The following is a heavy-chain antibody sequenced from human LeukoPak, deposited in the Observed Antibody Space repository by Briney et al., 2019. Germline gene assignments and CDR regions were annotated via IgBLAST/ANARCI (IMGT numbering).Heavy chain of an antibody. J-gene: IGHJ4*02. CDR3: ARDGSLYSGNYYFDY. Sequence: ASVKVSCKASGYTFTSYYMHWVRQAPGQGLEWMGIINPNGGSTSYAQKFQGRVTMTRDTSTSTVYMELSSLRSEDTAVYYCARDGSLYSGNYYFDYWGQGTLVTVSS. V-gene: IGHV1-46*01. CDR2: INPNGGST. CDR1: GYTFTSYY. D-gene: IGHD1-26*01.